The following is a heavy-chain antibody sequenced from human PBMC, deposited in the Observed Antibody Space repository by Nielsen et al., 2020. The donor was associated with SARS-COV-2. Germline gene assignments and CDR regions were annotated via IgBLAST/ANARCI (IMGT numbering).Heavy chain of an antibody. CDR1: DNTFFSYS. V-gene: IGHV1-18*04. D-gene: IGHD3-9*01. CDR3: ARDLRYFDWLLLSPKRDGLPTANDAFDI. CDR2: ISGNNGNV. J-gene: IGHJ3*02. Sequence: ASVKVSCKAYDNTFFSYSIIWVRQAPGQGLEWMGRISGNNGNVKYAQNLQDRVTMTADASTSTVYMDLRRLRSDDTAVYYCARDLRYFDWLLLSPKRDGLPTANDAFDIWGQGTMVTVSS.